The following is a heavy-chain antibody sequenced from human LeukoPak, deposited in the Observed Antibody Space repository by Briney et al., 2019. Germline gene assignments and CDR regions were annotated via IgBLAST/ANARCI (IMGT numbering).Heavy chain of an antibody. CDR1: GFTFSIYS. CDR2: ISGSGGTA. V-gene: IGHV3-23*01. CDR3: AKKGYYDGSGYYMYYFDH. Sequence: GGSLRLSCAASGFTFSIYSMSWVRQAPGKGLEWVSAISGSGGTAYCADSVKGRFTISRDNSKNTLYLQMNSLRAEDTAVYYCAKKGYYDGSGYYMYYFDHWGQGTLVTVSS. D-gene: IGHD3-22*01. J-gene: IGHJ4*02.